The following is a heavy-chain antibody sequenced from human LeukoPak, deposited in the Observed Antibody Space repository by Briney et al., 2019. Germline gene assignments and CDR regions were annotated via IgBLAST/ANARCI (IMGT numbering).Heavy chain of an antibody. CDR2: INPNSGGT. Sequence: ASVKVSCKASGYTFTAYYMHWVRQAPGQGLEWMGRINPNSGGTNYAQKFQGRVTMTRDTSISTAYMELTRLRSDDTAVYYCATLWEASTVTKGNWGQGTLVTVSS. J-gene: IGHJ4*02. CDR1: GYTFTAYY. CDR3: ATLWEASTVTKGN. V-gene: IGHV1-2*06. D-gene: IGHD4-17*01.